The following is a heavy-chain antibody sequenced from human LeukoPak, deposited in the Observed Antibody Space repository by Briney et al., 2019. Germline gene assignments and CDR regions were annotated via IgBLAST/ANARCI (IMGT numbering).Heavy chain of an antibody. CDR2: IKQDGSEK. V-gene: IGHV3-7*01. Sequence: PGGSLRLSCAASGFTFSSYWMSWVRQAPGKGLEWVANIKQDGSEKYYVDSVKGRFTISRDNAKKSLYLQINSLRAEDTAVYYCASERSWLAAAGKGFDDWGQGTLVTVSS. J-gene: IGHJ4*02. D-gene: IGHD6-13*01. CDR3: ASERSWLAAAGKGFDD. CDR1: GFTFSSYW.